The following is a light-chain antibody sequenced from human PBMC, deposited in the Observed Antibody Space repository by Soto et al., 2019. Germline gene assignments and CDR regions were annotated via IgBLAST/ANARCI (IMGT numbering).Light chain of an antibody. CDR3: GTWDSSLSAVV. V-gene: IGLV1-51*02. J-gene: IGLJ2*01. CDR2: ENN. Sequence: QSVLTQPPSVSAAPGQKVTISCSGSSSNIGNNYVSWYQQLPGTAPKLLIYENNKRPSGIPDRFSGSKSRTSATLGITGLQTGDEADYYCGTWDSSLSAVVFGGGTQLTVL. CDR1: SSNIGNNY.